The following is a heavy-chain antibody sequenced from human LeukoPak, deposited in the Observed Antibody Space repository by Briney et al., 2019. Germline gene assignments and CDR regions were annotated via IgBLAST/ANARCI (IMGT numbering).Heavy chain of an antibody. Sequence: GGSLRLSCAASGFTFSSYEMNWVRQAPGKGLEWVSYISSSGKNIYYADSVKGRFTISRDNAKNSLYLQMNSLRAEDTAVYYCASSLHYDSSDRPAADYWGQGTLVTVSS. CDR1: GFTFSSYE. J-gene: IGHJ4*02. D-gene: IGHD3-22*01. CDR2: ISSSGKNI. CDR3: ASSLHYDSSDRPAADY. V-gene: IGHV3-48*03.